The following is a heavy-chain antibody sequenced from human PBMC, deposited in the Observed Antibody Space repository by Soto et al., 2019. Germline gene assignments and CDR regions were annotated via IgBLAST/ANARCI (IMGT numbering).Heavy chain of an antibody. CDR2: VHYSGST. J-gene: IGHJ4*02. V-gene: IGHV4-39*01. D-gene: IGHD4-17*01. CDR3: ASFSWATYGDYGGVINY. CDR1: GGSISGSSYY. Sequence: SSETLSLTCTVSGGSISGSSYYWGWIRQPPGKGLECIGSVHYSGSTDYNPSLKSRVTISVDTSKNQFSLKLTSVTAADTAVYFCASFSWATYGDYGGVINYRGQGTLVTVSS.